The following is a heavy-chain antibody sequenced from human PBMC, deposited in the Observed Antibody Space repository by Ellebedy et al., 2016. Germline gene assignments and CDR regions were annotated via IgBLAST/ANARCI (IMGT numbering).Heavy chain of an antibody. V-gene: IGHV3-23*01. Sequence: GGSLRLXXAASGFTFSSYAMSWVRQAPGKGLEWVSAISGSGGSTYYADSAKGRFTISRDNSKNTLYLQMNNLRVEDTALYYCRQGHYFDQWGQGALVTVSS. CDR3: RQGHYFDQ. J-gene: IGHJ4*02. CDR2: ISGSGGST. CDR1: GFTFSSYA.